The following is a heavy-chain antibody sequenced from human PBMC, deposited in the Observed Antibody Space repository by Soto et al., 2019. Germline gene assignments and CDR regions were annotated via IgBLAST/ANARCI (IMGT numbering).Heavy chain of an antibody. CDR1: GFTFSKAW. CDR2: LKSKSAGGTS. V-gene: IGHV3-15*01. CDR3: TTDGGVTAYPLFWA. D-gene: IGHD2-21*02. Sequence: EVQLVESGGGLVKPGGSLILSCAASGFTFSKAWVSWVRQAPGKGLEWVGRLKSKSAGGTSDYVAPVKGRFIISRDDSKNTLYLQMNTLKTEDTAVYHCTTDGGVTAYPLFWAWGQGTLVTVSS. J-gene: IGHJ5*02.